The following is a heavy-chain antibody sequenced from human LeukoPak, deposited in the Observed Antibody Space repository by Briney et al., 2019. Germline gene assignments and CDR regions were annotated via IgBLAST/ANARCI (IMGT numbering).Heavy chain of an antibody. CDR2: TYYRSRWYY. Sequence: SQTLSLTCAISGDSVSSNTAGWSWIRQSPSRGLEWLGRTYYRSRWYYDYSVSVISRITINPDTSKNQFSLQLNSVTPEDTAVYYCARGGLVFSPASWFGPWAQGILVTVSS. CDR3: ARGGLVFSPASWFGP. D-gene: IGHD2-2*01. V-gene: IGHV6-1*01. J-gene: IGHJ5*02. CDR1: GDSVSSNTAG.